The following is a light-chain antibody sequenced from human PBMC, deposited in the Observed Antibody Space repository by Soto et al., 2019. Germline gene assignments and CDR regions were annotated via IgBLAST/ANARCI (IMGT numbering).Light chain of an antibody. V-gene: IGKV3-15*01. CDR3: HQYYKWPLT. J-gene: IGKJ4*01. CDR2: GAS. CDR1: QSVSSTY. Sequence: EIVLTHSPGTLSLSPGERATLSFSSSQSVSSTYLAWYRQKPGQAPRLLIYGASTRATGIPAWFSGSGSGTEFTLTISSLQSEDFAVYYCHQYYKWPLTFGGGTKVDIK.